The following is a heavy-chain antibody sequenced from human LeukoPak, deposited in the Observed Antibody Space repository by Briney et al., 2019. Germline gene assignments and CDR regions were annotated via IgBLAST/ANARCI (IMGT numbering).Heavy chain of an antibody. CDR3: ARDTDLWFGSIDY. D-gene: IGHD3-10*01. Sequence: ASVKVSCKASGYTFTGYYMHWVRQAPGQGLEWMGWMNPNSGGTNYAQKFQGRVTMTRDTSISTAYMELSRLRSHDTAVYYCARDTDLWFGSIDYWGQGTLVTVSS. J-gene: IGHJ4*02. CDR1: GYTFTGYY. V-gene: IGHV1-2*02. CDR2: MNPNSGGT.